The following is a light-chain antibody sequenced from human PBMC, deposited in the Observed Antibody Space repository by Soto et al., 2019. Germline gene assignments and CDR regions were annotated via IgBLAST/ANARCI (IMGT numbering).Light chain of an antibody. CDR2: GAS. J-gene: IGKJ5*01. CDR3: QQSKTFPVT. Sequence: DIQMTQFPSSLSASVGDSVTITCRASKDIAKWVAWYQVKPGKPPQFLLSGASTLQSGVAERFSGSGSGTDFTLTITSLQPVDVGSYYCQQSKTFPVTFGQGTRLDIK. V-gene: IGKV1D-12*01. CDR1: KDIAKW.